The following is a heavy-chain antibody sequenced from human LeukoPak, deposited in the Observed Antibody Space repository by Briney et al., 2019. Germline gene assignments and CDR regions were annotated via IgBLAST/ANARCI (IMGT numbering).Heavy chain of an antibody. J-gene: IGHJ6*03. D-gene: IGHD1-1*01. CDR2: ISYTENI. V-gene: IGHV4-59*02. Sequence: SETLSLTCTVSGGSVNAYYWNWIRQSPGKGLEWIGDISYTENINYNPSLKSRVTISVDTSKNHFSLKLRSVTAADTAVYYCARSLGLERRYYFYYMDVWGKGTTVTVSS. CDR1: GGSVNAYY. CDR3: ARSLGLERRYYFYYMDV.